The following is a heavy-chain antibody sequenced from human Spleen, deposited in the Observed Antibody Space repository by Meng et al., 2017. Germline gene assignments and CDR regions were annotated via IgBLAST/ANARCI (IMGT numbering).Heavy chain of an antibody. D-gene: IGHD1-1*01. CDR3: NTVEATTGRYYFDY. Sequence: GESLKISCAASGFTFSNAWMSWVRQAPGKGLEWVGRIKSKTDGGTTDYAAPVKGRFTISRDDSINTLSLQMNSLKTEDTAVYYCNTVEATTGRYYFDYWGQGTLVTVSS. J-gene: IGHJ4*02. V-gene: IGHV3-15*01. CDR2: IKSKTDGGTT. CDR1: GFTFSNAW.